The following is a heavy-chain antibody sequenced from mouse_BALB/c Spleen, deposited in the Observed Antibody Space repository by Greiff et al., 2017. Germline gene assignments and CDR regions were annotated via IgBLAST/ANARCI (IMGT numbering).Heavy chain of an antibody. D-gene: IGHD5-1*01. Sequence: EVQGVESGGGLVKPGGSLKLSCAASGFAFSSYDMSWVRQTPEKRLEWVAYISSGGGSTYYPDTVKGRFTISRDNAKNTLYLQMSSLKSEDTAMYYCARHTSMDYWGQGTSVTVSS. CDR3: ARHTSMDY. CDR1: GFAFSSYD. CDR2: ISSGGGST. V-gene: IGHV5-12-1*01. J-gene: IGHJ4*01.